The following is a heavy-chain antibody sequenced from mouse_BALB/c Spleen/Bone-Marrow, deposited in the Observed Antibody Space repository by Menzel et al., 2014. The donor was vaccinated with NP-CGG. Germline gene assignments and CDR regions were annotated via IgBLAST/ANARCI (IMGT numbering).Heavy chain of an antibody. CDR2: ISGYYGDA. D-gene: IGHD2-14*01. CDR3: ARSGKVRNAMDY. V-gene: IGHV1S137*01. Sequence: QVQLQQSGAELVRPGVSVKISCKGSGYTFTDYAIHWVKQSHAKSLEWIGLISGYYGDAIYNQRFKGKATMTVDKSSSTAYMDLARLTSEDSAIYYWARSGKVRNAMDYGGQGTSVTVSS. CDR1: GYTFTDYA. J-gene: IGHJ4*01.